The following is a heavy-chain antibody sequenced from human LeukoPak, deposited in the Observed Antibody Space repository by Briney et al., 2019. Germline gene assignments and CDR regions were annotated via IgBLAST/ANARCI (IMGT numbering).Heavy chain of an antibody. V-gene: IGHV1-8*01. J-gene: IGHJ6*02. Sequence: ASVKVSCKASGYTFTSYDINWVRQATGQGLEWMGWMNPNSGNTGYAQKFQGRVTMTRNTSISTACMELSSLRSEDTAVYYCARGPITIFGVVRYYYYGMDVWGQGTTVTVSS. CDR2: MNPNSGNT. D-gene: IGHD3-3*01. CDR1: GYTFTSYD. CDR3: ARGPITIFGVVRYYYYGMDV.